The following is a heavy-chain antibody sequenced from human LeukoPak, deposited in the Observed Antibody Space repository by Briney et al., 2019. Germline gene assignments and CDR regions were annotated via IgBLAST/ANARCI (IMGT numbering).Heavy chain of an antibody. J-gene: IGHJ4*02. CDR2: IRYDGSNK. Sequence: GGSLRLSCAASGFTFSSYGMHWVRQAPGKGLEWVAFIRYDGSNKYYADSVKGRFTISRDNSKNTLYLQMNSLRAEDTAVYYCENDKGSSAWALDYWGQGTLVTVSS. D-gene: IGHD6-19*01. V-gene: IGHV3-30*02. CDR3: ENDKGSSAWALDY. CDR1: GFTFSSYG.